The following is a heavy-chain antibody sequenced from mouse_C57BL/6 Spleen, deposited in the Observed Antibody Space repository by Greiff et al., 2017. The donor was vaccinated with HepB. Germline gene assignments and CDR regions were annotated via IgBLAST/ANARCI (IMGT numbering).Heavy chain of an antibody. Sequence: VQLVESGAELVRPGTSVKVSCKASGYAFTHYLIEWVKQRPGQGLEWIGVINPGSGGTNYNEPFKGKATLTADKSSSTAYMQLSSLTSEDSAVYFGAREGYYYGSSYRFAYWGQGTLVTVSA. CDR3: AREGYYYGSSYRFAY. D-gene: IGHD1-1*01. J-gene: IGHJ3*01. V-gene: IGHV1-54*01. CDR2: INPGSGGT. CDR1: GYAFTHYL.